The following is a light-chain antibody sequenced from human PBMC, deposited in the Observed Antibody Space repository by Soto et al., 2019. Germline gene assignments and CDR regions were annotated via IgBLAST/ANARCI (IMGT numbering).Light chain of an antibody. Sequence: EIVMTQSPATLSVSPGERATLSCRASQSVSSNIAWYQQKPGQAPRLLIYGASTRATGIPARFSGSGSGTEFTLTISSLQSEDFAVYYCQQYNEWPPWTLGQGTKVEIK. J-gene: IGKJ1*01. CDR1: QSVSSN. CDR3: QQYNEWPPWT. V-gene: IGKV3-15*01. CDR2: GAS.